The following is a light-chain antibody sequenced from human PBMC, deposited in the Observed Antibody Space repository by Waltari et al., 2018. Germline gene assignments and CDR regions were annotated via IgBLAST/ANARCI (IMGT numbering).Light chain of an antibody. CDR1: QDISNY. J-gene: IGKJ3*01. V-gene: IGKV1-33*01. CDR3: QQYDNLPFT. Sequence: DIQMTQSPSSLSASVGDRVTITCQASQDISNYLNWYQQKPGKAPKRLIYDASKLETGVPSRFSGSGSGTDFTFTISSLQPEDIATYYCQQYDNLPFTFGPGTKVDIK. CDR2: DAS.